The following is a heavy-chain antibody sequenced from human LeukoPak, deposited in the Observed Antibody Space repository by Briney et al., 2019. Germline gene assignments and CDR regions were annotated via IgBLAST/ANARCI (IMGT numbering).Heavy chain of an antibody. J-gene: IGHJ4*02. CDR3: ARPHSGYDYLDY. V-gene: IGHV4-39*01. D-gene: IGHD5-12*01. CDR2: IYYSGST. CDR1: GGSISSSSYY. Sequence: SETLSLTCTVSGGSISSSSYYWGWIRQPPGKGLEWIGSIYYSGSTYYNPSLKSRVTISVDTSKNQFSLKLSSVTAADTAVYYCARPHSGYDYLDYWGQGTLVTVSS.